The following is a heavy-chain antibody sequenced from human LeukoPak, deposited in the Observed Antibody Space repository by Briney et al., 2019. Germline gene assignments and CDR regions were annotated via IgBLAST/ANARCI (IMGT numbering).Heavy chain of an antibody. CDR2: ISGSGGST. V-gene: IGHV3-23*01. J-gene: IGHJ4*02. CDR3: AKDRPAVAVAGTAAFDY. Sequence: HAGGSLRLSCAASGFTFSSYAMSWVRQAPGKGLEWVSAISGSGGSTYYADSVKGRFTISRDNSKNTLYLQMNSLRAEDTAVYYCAKDRPAVAVAGTAAFDYRGQGTLVTVSS. D-gene: IGHD6-19*01. CDR1: GFTFSSYA.